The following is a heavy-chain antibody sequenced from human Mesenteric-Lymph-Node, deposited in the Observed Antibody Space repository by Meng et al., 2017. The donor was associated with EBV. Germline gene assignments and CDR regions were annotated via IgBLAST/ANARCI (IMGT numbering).Heavy chain of an antibody. CDR3: ARDGGDRGVSDWFDP. D-gene: IGHD2-21*01. CDR2: IYHSGST. CDR1: GGSISSTKW. Sequence: QVQLQESGPGLVKPSGXLSLTCAVSGGSISSTKWWSWVGQPPGKGPEWIGEIYHSGSTNYNPSLKSRVTVSVDKSKNQFSLTLSSVTAADTAVYYCARDGGDRGVSDWFDPWGQGTLGTVSS. J-gene: IGHJ5*02. V-gene: IGHV4-4*02.